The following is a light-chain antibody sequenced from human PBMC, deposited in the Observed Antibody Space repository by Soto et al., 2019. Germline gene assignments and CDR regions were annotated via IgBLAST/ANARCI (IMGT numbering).Light chain of an antibody. CDR2: WAS. CDR3: QQYFTSSWT. V-gene: IGKV4-1*01. J-gene: IGKJ1*01. Sequence: DIVMTQSPDSLGVSLVESSTINCKSSHSLLHSSNNKNYLAWFQQRPGQPPRLLLYWASTRESGVSDRFNGSGSGTDFTLTISSLQAEDAAVYYCQQYFTSSWTFGQGTKVDIK. CDR1: HSLLHSSNNKNY.